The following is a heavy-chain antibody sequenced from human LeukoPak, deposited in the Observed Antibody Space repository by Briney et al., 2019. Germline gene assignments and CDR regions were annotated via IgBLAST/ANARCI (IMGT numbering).Heavy chain of an antibody. D-gene: IGHD3-16*01. Sequence: AAVKVSCXASGYTFTDYYIHLVRQVPGQGLVWMGWINPNTGDTNLAQKFQGWVTMTRDTSIGTAYLELSRLTSDDTAVYYCARDRGPQWWGSFDYWGQGTLVTVSS. CDR3: ARDRGPQWWGSFDY. J-gene: IGHJ4*02. CDR1: GYTFTDYY. CDR2: INPNTGDT. V-gene: IGHV1-2*04.